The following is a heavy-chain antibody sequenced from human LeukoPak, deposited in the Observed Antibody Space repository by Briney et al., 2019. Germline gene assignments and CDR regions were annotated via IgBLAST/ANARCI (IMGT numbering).Heavy chain of an antibody. Sequence: EASVKVSCKASGYTFTGYYMHWVRHAPGQRLEWMAWINPNSGGTYYAQNFHDRITMTRDTSISTAYMELSRLRSDDTAIYYCARANALYCSSTSCLCDYWGQGTLVTVSS. CDR2: INPNSGGT. CDR3: ARANALYCSSTSCLCDY. D-gene: IGHD2-2*01. CDR1: GYTFTGYY. V-gene: IGHV1-2*02. J-gene: IGHJ4*02.